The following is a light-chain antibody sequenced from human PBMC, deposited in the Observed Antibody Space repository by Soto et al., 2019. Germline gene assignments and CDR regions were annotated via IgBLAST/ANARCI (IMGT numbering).Light chain of an antibody. CDR3: QQCSTSPLT. CDR1: QSVPKNY. J-gene: IGKJ4*01. CDR2: DAS. V-gene: IGKV3-20*01. Sequence: EIVLTQSPGTLSLSPGERATLSCRASQSVPKNYLAWYQQKPGQAPRLLIHDASSRATGIPDRFSGSGSGTDFTLTISRLETEDFAVYYCQQCSTSPLTFGGGTKVEIK.